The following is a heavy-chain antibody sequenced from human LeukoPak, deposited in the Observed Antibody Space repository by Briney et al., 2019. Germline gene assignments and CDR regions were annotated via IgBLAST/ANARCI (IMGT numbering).Heavy chain of an antibody. V-gene: IGHV4-59*01. CDR2: IYYNGAT. J-gene: IGHJ3*02. CDR3: AKGIAARPVDAFDI. Sequence: PSETLSLTCTVSGDSFSSYYWNWIRQPPGKGLEWIGYIYYNGATNYSPSLKSRDTISVDTSKNQFSLDLKAVTAADTAVYYCAKGIAARPVDAFDIWGQGTMVTVSS. D-gene: IGHD6-6*01. CDR1: GDSFSSYY.